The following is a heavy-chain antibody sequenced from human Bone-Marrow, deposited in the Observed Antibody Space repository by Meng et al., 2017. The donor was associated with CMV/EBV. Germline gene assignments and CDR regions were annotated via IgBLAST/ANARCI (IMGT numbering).Heavy chain of an antibody. Sequence: GGSLRLSCAASGFTFSSYGMHWVRQAPGKGLEWVAFIRYDGSNKYYADSVKGRFTISRDNSRNTLYLQMNSLRVEDTAVYYCAKDHCGGDCYNSGWFDPWGQGTLVTVSS. J-gene: IGHJ5*02. CDR3: AKDHCGGDCYNSGWFDP. CDR1: GFTFSSYG. CDR2: IRYDGSNK. V-gene: IGHV3-30*02. D-gene: IGHD2-21*01.